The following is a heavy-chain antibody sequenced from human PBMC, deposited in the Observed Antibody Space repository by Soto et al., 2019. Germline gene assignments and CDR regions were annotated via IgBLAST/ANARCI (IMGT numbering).Heavy chain of an antibody. V-gene: IGHV1-69*13. CDR2: IIPIFGTA. CDR3: ARGTYYYDSSGYHSFDY. J-gene: IGHJ4*02. CDR1: GGTFSSYA. Sequence: SVKVSCKASGGTFSSYAISWVRQAPGQGLEWMGGIIPIFGTANYAQKFQGRVTITADESTSTAYMELSSLRSEDTAVYYCARGTYYYDSSGYHSFDYWGQGTLVTVSS. D-gene: IGHD3-22*01.